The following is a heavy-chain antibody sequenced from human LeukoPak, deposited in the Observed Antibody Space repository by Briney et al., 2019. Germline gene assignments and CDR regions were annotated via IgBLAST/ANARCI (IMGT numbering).Heavy chain of an antibody. CDR2: IIPIFGTA. J-gene: IGHJ4*02. Sequence: GSSVKVSCKASGGTFSSYAISWVRQAPGQGLEWMGGIIPIFGTANYAQKFQGRVTITANESTSTAYMELSSLRSEDTAVYYCARVRSWGNWNDGGVDYWGQGALVTVSS. D-gene: IGHD1-20*01. CDR1: GGTFSSYA. CDR3: ARVRSWGNWNDGGVDY. V-gene: IGHV1-69*01.